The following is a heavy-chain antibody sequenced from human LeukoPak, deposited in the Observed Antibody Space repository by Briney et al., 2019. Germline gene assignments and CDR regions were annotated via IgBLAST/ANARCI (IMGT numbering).Heavy chain of an antibody. CDR1: GYTFTSYG. Sequence: ASVKVSCKASGYTFTSYGISWVRQAPGQGLEWMGWISAYNGNTNYAQKLQGRVTMTTDTSTSTAYMELRSLRSDDTAVYYCARDTPRLDYGGNSGWFDPWGQGTLVTVSS. V-gene: IGHV1-18*01. J-gene: IGHJ5*02. CDR2: ISAYNGNT. D-gene: IGHD4-23*01. CDR3: ARDTPRLDYGGNSGWFDP.